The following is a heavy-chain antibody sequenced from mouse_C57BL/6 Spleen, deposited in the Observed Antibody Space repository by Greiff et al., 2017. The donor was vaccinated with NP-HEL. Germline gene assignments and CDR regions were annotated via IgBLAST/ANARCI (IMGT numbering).Heavy chain of an antibody. J-gene: IGHJ3*01. CDR1: GYTFTDYY. CDR3: APYDYDKSLFAY. D-gene: IGHD2-4*01. V-gene: IGHV1-19*01. CDR2: INPYNGGT. Sequence: EVQLQQSGPVLVKPGASVKMSCKASGYTFTDYYMNWVKQSHGKSLEWIGVINPYNGGTSYNQKFKGKATLTVDKSSSTAYMELNSLTSEDSAVYDCAPYDYDKSLFAYWGQGTLVTVSA.